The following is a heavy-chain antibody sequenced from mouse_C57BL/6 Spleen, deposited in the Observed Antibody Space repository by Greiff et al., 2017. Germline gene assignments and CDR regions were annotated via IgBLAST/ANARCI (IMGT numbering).Heavy chain of an antibody. V-gene: IGHV1-55*01. J-gene: IGHJ1*03. CDR1: GYTFTSYW. CDR2: IYPGSGST. D-gene: IGHD1-1*01. Sequence: QVQLQQPGAELVKPGASVKMSCKASGYTFTSYWITWVKQRPGQGLEWIGDIYPGSGSTTYNEKFKSKATLTVDTSSSTAYMQLSSLTSEDSAVYYCALYYYGRGYFDVWGTGTTVTVSS. CDR3: ALYYYGRGYFDV.